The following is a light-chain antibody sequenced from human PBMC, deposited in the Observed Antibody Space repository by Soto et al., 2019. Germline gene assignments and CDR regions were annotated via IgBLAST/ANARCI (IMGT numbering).Light chain of an antibody. J-gene: IGKJ1*01. CDR2: DAS. CDR1: QRINKW. Sequence: DIQMTQSPSTLSASIGDRVTITCRASQRINKWLAWHQQKPGKAPKLLIYDASSLQSGVPPGFSGSGSGTEFTLTISSLQPDDFATYYCQHYNSYSEAFGQGTKVDIK. V-gene: IGKV1-5*01. CDR3: QHYNSYSEA.